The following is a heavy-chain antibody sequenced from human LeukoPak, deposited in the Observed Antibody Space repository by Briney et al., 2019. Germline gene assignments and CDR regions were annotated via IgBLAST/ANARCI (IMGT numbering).Heavy chain of an antibody. CDR3: ARVQGIAASGSGFDP. V-gene: IGHV1-46*01. J-gene: IGHJ5*02. D-gene: IGHD6-13*01. CDR2: INPSGGST. CDR1: GYTFTSYY. Sequence: GASVKVSCKASGYTFTSYYMHWVRQAPGQGLEWMGIINPSGGSTSYAQKFQGRVTMTRDTSTSTVYMELSSLRSEDTAVYYCARVQGIAASGSGFDPWGQGTLVTVSS.